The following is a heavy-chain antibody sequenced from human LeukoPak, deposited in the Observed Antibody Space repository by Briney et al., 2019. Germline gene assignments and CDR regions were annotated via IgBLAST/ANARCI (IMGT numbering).Heavy chain of an antibody. D-gene: IGHD2-2*01. CDR1: GGSISSGGSY. V-gene: IGHV4-31*03. J-gene: IGHJ6*02. Sequence: SQTLSLTCTVSGGSISSGGSYWSWIRQHPGKGLEWIGYIYYSGSTYYNPSLKSRVTISVDTSKNQFSLKLSSVTAADTAVYYCARGPYCSSTSCFGMGVWGQGTTVTVSS. CDR3: ARGPYCSSTSCFGMGV. CDR2: IYYSGST.